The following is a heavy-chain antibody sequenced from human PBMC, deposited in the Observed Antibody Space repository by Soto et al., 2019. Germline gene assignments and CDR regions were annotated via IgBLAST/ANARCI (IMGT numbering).Heavy chain of an antibody. D-gene: IGHD1-26*01. Sequence: RAPGLSCAASGFTFSSYGLHWVRQDPGTGLEWVAVIWYDGSNKYYADSVQSRFTISRDNSKNTLYLQMNSLRAEDTAVYYCARGAGSSDDFDIWGQGTMVTVSS. CDR1: GFTFSSYG. J-gene: IGHJ3*02. CDR2: IWYDGSNK. V-gene: IGHV3-33*01. CDR3: ARGAGSSDDFDI.